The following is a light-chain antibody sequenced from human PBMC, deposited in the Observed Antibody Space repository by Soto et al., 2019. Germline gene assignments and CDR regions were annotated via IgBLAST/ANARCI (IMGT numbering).Light chain of an antibody. CDR3: QQSYSTPWT. V-gene: IGKV1-39*01. CDR2: AAS. CDR1: QSISSY. J-gene: IGKJ1*01. Sequence: QKTKTPSSLSASVGDRVTITCRASQSISSYLNWYQQKPGRAPKLLIYAASSLQSGVPSRFSGSGSGTDFTLTISSLQPEDFATYYCQQSYSTPWTFGQGTKVDIK.